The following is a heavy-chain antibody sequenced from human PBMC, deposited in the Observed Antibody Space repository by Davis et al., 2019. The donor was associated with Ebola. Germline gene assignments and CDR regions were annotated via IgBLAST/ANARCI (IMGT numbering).Heavy chain of an antibody. V-gene: IGHV3-23*01. CDR1: GFSFNSNA. J-gene: IGHJ6*02. CDR3: ARQLPYYSYGMDV. Sequence: GESLKISCAASGFSFNSNAMSWVRQAPGNGLEWVSAISGGGGSTYYADSVKGRFTISRDNSKNTLYLQMNSLRAEDTAVYFCARQLPYYSYGMDVWGQGTTVTVSS. CDR2: ISGGGGST. D-gene: IGHD2-2*01.